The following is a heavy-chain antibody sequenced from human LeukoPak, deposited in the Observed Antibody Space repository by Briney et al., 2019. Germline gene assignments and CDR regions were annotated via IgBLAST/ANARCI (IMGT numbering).Heavy chain of an antibody. V-gene: IGHV4-59*01. D-gene: IGHD3-10*01. CDR3: ARSSGGYYSHEIYFDY. Sequence: KPSETLSLTCTVSGGSISSYYWSWIRQPPGKGLEWIGYIYYSGSTNYNPSLKSRVTISVDTSKNQFSLKLSSVTAADTAVYYCARSSGGYYSHEIYFDYWGQGTLVTVSS. CDR2: IYYSGST. J-gene: IGHJ4*02. CDR1: GGSISSYY.